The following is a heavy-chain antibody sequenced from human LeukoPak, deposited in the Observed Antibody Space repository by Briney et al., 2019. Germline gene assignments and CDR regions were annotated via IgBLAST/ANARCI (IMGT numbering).Heavy chain of an antibody. V-gene: IGHV4-59*12. CDR3: ARDRKYFYHMDV. J-gene: IGHJ6*03. D-gene: IGHD1-14*01. CDR1: GGSISSYY. Sequence: SETLSLTCTVSGGSISSYYWSWIRQPPGKGLEWIGYIYYSGSTNYNPSLKSRVTISVDTSKNQFSLRLSSLTAADTALYYCARDRKYFYHMDVWGKGTTVTVSS. CDR2: IYYSGST.